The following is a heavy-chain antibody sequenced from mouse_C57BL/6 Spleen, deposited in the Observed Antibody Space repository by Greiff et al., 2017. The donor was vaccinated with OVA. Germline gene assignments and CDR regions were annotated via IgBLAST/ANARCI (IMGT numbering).Heavy chain of an antibody. Sequence: QVQLQQSGAELVKPGASVKMSCKASGYTFTTYPIEWMKQNHGKSLEWIGNFNPYNDDTKYNEKFKGKTTLTLEKSSSTVYLELSRVTSDDSAVYYCAIYYYGSSGYFDVWGTGTTVTVSS. V-gene: IGHV1-47*01. CDR2: FNPYNDDT. CDR3: AIYYYGSSGYFDV. D-gene: IGHD1-1*01. J-gene: IGHJ1*03. CDR1: GYTFTTYP.